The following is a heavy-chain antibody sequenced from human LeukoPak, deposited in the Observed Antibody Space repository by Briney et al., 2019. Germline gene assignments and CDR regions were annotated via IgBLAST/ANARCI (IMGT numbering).Heavy chain of an antibody. CDR3: ARAGLGGSSGWYAFDY. CDR1: GYAFTSYD. D-gene: IGHD6-19*01. V-gene: IGHV1-8*01. CDR2: MNPNSGNT. J-gene: IGHJ4*02. Sequence: ASVKISSKASGYAFTSYDINWGRQAAGQGLVWMGWMNPNSGNTGYARKFQGRVTMTRNTSISTAYMELSSLRSEDTAVYYCARAGLGGSSGWYAFDYWGQGTLVTVSS.